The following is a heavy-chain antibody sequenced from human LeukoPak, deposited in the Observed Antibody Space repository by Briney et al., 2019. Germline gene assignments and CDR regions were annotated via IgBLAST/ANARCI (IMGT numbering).Heavy chain of an antibody. CDR1: GGTFSSYA. J-gene: IGHJ4*02. V-gene: IGHV1-69*13. CDR2: IIPIFGTA. CDR3: ARSRSRLGEDAFDY. D-gene: IGHD4-17*01. Sequence: SVTVSFTASGGTFSSYAISWVRQAPGQGLEWMGGIIPIFGTANYAQKFQGRVTITADESTSTAYMELSSLRSEDTAVYYCARSRSRLGEDAFDYWGQGTLVTVSS.